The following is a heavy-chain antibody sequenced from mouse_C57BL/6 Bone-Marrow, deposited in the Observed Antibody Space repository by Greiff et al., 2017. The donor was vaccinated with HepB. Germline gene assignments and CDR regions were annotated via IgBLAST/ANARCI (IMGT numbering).Heavy chain of an antibody. V-gene: IGHV10-3*01. CDR1: GFTFNTYA. CDR3: VRDRDYSYYFDY. CDR2: IRSKSSNYAT. J-gene: IGHJ2*01. Sequence: EVQLQESGGGLVQPKGSLKLSCAASGFTFNTYAMHWVRQAPGKGLEWVARIRSKSSNYATYYADSVKDRFTISRDDSKSMLYLQMNNLKTEDTAMYYCVRDRDYSYYFDYWGQGTTLTVSS. D-gene: IGHD2-13*01.